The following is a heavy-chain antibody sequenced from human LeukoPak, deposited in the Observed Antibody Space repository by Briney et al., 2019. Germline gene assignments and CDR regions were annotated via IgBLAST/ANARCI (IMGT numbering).Heavy chain of an antibody. J-gene: IGHJ6*03. CDR3: ATLCCGSYYMDV. V-gene: IGHV1-46*01. CDR1: GYSFTSHY. D-gene: IGHD2-15*01. Sequence: GASVKVSCKASGYSFTSHYMHWVRQAPGQGLEWMGLINPSGSSTLYAQKFQGRVTMTRDMSTTTDYMELSSLRSEDTAVYYCATLCCGSYYMDVWGKGTTVTVSS. CDR2: INPSGSST.